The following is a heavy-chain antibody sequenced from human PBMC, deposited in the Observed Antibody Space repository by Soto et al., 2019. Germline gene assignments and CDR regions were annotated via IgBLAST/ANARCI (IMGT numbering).Heavy chain of an antibody. Sequence: SETLSLTCTVSGGSISSYYWSWIRQPPGKGLEWIGYIYYSGSTNYNPSLKSRVTISVDTSKNQFSLKLSSVTAADTAVYYCARSYIAAAGTYYYYGMDVWGQGTTVTVSS. V-gene: IGHV4-59*08. CDR2: IYYSGST. CDR1: GGSISSYY. D-gene: IGHD6-13*01. CDR3: ARSYIAAAGTYYYYGMDV. J-gene: IGHJ6*02.